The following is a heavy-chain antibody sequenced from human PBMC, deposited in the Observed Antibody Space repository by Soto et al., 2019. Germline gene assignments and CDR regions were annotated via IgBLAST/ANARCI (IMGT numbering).Heavy chain of an antibody. D-gene: IGHD6-19*01. Sequence: SETLSLTCGVSGGTIRSPDWCTWVRQPPGKGLEWIGEIFQSGSTNYTPSLESRVTISVDKSKNQFSLTLTSVTAADTAVYFCARGRGRYSSGWSGFDPWGQGILVTVSS. CDR2: IFQSGST. J-gene: IGHJ5*02. CDR1: GGTIRSPDW. CDR3: ARGRGRYSSGWSGFDP. V-gene: IGHV4-4*02.